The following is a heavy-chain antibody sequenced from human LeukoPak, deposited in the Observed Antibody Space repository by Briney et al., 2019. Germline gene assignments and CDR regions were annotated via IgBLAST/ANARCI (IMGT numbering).Heavy chain of an antibody. D-gene: IGHD2-2*01. CDR3: ARSEGSYARGYVDY. Sequence: GWSLRLSCAASGFTFSSYAMHWVRQAPGTGLEWAAVISYDGSNKYYADSVKGRFTISRDNSKNTLYLQMNSLRAEDTAVYYCARSEGSYARGYVDYWGQGTLVTASS. J-gene: IGHJ4*02. V-gene: IGHV3-30-3*01. CDR2: ISYDGSNK. CDR1: GFTFSSYA.